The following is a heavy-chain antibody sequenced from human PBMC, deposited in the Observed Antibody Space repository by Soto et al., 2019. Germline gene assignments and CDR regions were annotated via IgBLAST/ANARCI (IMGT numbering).Heavy chain of an antibody. CDR3: AKDPQFLEWLGPDY. CDR2: ISYDGSNK. J-gene: IGHJ4*02. CDR1: GFTCSSHG. Sequence: GGSLRLSFAASGFTCSSHGMHWVRQAPGKGLEWVAVISYDGSNKYYADSVKGRFTISRDNSKNTLYLQMNSLRAEDTAVYYCAKDPQFLEWLGPDYWGQGTLVTVSS. V-gene: IGHV3-30*18. D-gene: IGHD3-3*01.